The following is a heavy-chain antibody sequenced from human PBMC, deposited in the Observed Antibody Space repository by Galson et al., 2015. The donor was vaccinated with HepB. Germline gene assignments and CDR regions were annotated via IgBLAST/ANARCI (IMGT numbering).Heavy chain of an antibody. CDR3: ARRGYSYGAQSNYFYFGLDV. CDR1: GFTFSNAW. J-gene: IGHJ6*02. Sequence: SLRLSCAASGFTFSNAWMNWVRQAPGKGLEWVSYISSSSSTIYYADSVKGRFTISRDNAKNSLYLQMNGLRAEDTAIYFCARRGYSYGAQSNYFYFGLDVWGQGTTVTVSS. CDR2: ISSSSSTI. V-gene: IGHV3-48*01. D-gene: IGHD5-18*01.